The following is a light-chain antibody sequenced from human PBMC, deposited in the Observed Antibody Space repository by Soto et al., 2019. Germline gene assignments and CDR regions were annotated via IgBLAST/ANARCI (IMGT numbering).Light chain of an antibody. CDR1: QSVLYSSNNKNY. V-gene: IGKV4-1*01. J-gene: IGKJ4*01. CDR2: WAS. Sequence: DIVMTQSPDSLAVSLGERATINCKSSQSVLYSSNNKNYLAWYQQKPGQPPKMIIYWASTRESGVPDRFSGSGSGTDFTLTISSLQAEDVAVYFCQHYYSSPPTLGGGTKVDIK. CDR3: QHYYSSPPT.